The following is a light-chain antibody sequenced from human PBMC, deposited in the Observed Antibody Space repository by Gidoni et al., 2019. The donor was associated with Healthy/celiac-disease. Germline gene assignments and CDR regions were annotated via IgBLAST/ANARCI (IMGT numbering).Light chain of an antibody. CDR3: QQYNSYST. CDR1: QSISSW. CDR2: DAS. J-gene: IGKJ1*01. V-gene: IGKV1-5*01. Sequence: DIQMTQPPSTLSASVGDRVTITCRASQSISSWLAWYQQKPGKAPKLLIYDASSLESGVPSRFSGSGSGTEFTLTISSLQPDDFATYYCQQYNSYSTFXXXTKVEIK.